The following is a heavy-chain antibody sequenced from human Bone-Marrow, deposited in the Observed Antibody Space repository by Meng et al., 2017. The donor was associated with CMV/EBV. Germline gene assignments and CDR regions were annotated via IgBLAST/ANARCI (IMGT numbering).Heavy chain of an antibody. CDR2: ISWNSGSI. J-gene: IGHJ5*02. V-gene: IGHV3-9*01. Sequence: SLKISCAASGFTFDDYAMHWVRQAPGKGLEWVSGISWNSGSIGYADSVKGRFTISRDNAKNSVYLQMNSLRADDTAVYYCAKDNFFVIRAFDPWGQGTLVTVSS. CDR1: GFTFDDYA. CDR3: AKDNFFVIRAFDP. D-gene: IGHD2-21*01.